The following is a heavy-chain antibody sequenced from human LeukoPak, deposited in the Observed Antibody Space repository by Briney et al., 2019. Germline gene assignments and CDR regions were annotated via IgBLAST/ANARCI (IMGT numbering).Heavy chain of an antibody. V-gene: IGHV3-7*01. CDR3: ARDRAYNTFDY. CDR2: IKEDGSQK. D-gene: IGHD2-21*01. Sequence: PGGSLRLSCAASGFTFSSSWMTWVRQAPGKGLEWVANIKEDGSQKNYVDSVKGRFTISRDNAKNSLYLQMNSLRVEDTAVYYCARDRAYNTFDYWGQGTRVTVSS. J-gene: IGHJ4*02. CDR1: GFTFSSSW.